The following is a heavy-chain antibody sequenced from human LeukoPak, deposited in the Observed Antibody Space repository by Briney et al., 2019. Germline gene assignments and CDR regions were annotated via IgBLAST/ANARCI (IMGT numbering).Heavy chain of an antibody. J-gene: IGHJ5*02. Sequence: SVKVSCKASGGTFSSYAISWVRQAPGQGLEWMGRIIPIFGTANYAQKFQGRVTITTDESTSTAYMELSSLRSEDTAVYYCARVVGWELLQFWFDPWGQGTLVTVSS. D-gene: IGHD1-26*01. V-gene: IGHV1-69*05. CDR1: GGTFSSYA. CDR2: IIPIFGTA. CDR3: ARVVGWELLQFWFDP.